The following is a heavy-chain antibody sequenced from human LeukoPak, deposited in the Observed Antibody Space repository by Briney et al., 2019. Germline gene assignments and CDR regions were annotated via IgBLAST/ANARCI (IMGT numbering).Heavy chain of an antibody. V-gene: IGHV1-2*02. CDR2: INAHSGAT. CDR1: GYTFTGYY. J-gene: IGHJ4*02. Sequence: ASVKVSCKASGYTFTGYYFHWVPQAPGQGLEWMGWINAHSGATVYAQNFQGRVSVTRDTSISTVYMELSGLTSDDTAVYYCSREDYWGQGTLVTVSS. CDR3: SREDY.